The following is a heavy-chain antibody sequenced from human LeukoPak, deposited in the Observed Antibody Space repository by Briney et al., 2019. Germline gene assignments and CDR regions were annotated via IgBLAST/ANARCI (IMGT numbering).Heavy chain of an antibody. J-gene: IGHJ4*02. CDR2: IYYSGST. CDR1: GGSISSSSYY. CDR3: ARVMASAGDY. D-gene: IGHD5-24*01. Sequence: SETLSLTCTVSGGSISSSSYYWSWIRQPPGKGLEWIGYIYYSGSTNYNPSLKSRVTISVDMSKNQFSLKLSSVTAADTAVYYCARVMASAGDYWGQGTLVTVSS. V-gene: IGHV4-61*01.